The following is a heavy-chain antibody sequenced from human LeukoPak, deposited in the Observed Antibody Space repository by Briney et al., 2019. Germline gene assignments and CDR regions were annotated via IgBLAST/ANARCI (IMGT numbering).Heavy chain of an antibody. V-gene: IGHV4-39*01. CDR3: AVTSIAVRYYFDY. CDR1: GGYISSSSYY. J-gene: IGHJ4*02. Sequence: SETLSLTCTVSGGYISSSSYYWGWIRQPPGKGMEGIGSIYYSGSTYYNPSLKSRVTISVDTSKNQFSLKLSSVTAADTAVYYCAVTSIAVRYYFDYWGQGTLVTVSS. CDR2: IYYSGST. D-gene: IGHD6-19*01.